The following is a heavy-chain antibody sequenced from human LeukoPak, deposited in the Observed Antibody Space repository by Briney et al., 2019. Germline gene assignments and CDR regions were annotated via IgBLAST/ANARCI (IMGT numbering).Heavy chain of an antibody. Sequence: PAGSLRLSCAASGFTVNSNYMTWVRQPPGMGLEWVSLIYGDGSTNYADSVKGRFTISRNNSQNTLYLQVKSLRAEDTALYFCAGSYFDVLTGHKGDAFDIWGQGTMVTISS. CDR1: GFTVNSNY. D-gene: IGHD3-9*01. CDR3: AGSYFDVLTGHKGDAFDI. J-gene: IGHJ3*02. CDR2: IYGDGST. V-gene: IGHV3-66*01.